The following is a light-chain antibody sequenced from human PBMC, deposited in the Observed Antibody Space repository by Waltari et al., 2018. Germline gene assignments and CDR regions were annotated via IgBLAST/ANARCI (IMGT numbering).Light chain of an antibody. CDR3: SSYTDTNTLHVV. V-gene: IGLV2-14*03. Sequence: ALTQPAYVSGSPGQSITISCTGTSSDIVDLHYIRWYQQPPGEGPKLIIYGVTKRPSGVSNRFSGSKSGNTASLTISGLQADDEAEYFCSSYTDTNTLHVVFGGGTKLSVL. CDR1: SSDIVDLHY. J-gene: IGLJ2*01. CDR2: GVT.